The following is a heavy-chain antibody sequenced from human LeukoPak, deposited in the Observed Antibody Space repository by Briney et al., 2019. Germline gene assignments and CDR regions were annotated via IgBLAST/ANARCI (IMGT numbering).Heavy chain of an antibody. Sequence: GGSLRLSCAASGFTFNNYWMHWVRQAPGTGLVWVSRINSDGSHTDYADSVKGRFTISRDNAKSTLYLQMNSLRAEDTAVYYCASHSTFVGGATESIDYWGQGTLVTVSS. CDR2: INSDGSHT. CDR1: GFTFNNYW. V-gene: IGHV3-74*01. J-gene: IGHJ4*02. D-gene: IGHD1-26*01. CDR3: ASHSTFVGGATESIDY.